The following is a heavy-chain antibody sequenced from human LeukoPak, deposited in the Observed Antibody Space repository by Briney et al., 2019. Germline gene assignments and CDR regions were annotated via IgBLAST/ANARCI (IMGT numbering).Heavy chain of an antibody. V-gene: IGHV3-23*01. Sequence: AGGSLRLSCAASGFTFSSYAMNRVRQPPGKGLEWISGISGSGGSTYYANSVKGRFTISRDKSKNPLYLQMNSLRAEDTAVYYCAKDTGYSYGPFDYWGQGTLVTVSS. CDR1: GFTFSSYA. J-gene: IGHJ4*02. CDR2: ISGSGGST. D-gene: IGHD5-18*01. CDR3: AKDTGYSYGPFDY.